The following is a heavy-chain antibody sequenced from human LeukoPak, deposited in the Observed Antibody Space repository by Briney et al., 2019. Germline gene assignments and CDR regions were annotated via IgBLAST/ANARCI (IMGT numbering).Heavy chain of an antibody. CDR3: AREYCSSTSCQWAFDI. V-gene: IGHV4-61*01. CDR2: IYYSGST. D-gene: IGHD2-2*01. CDR1: GGSISSSSYY. J-gene: IGHJ3*02. Sequence: SETLSLTCTVSGGSISSSSYYWGWIRQPPGKGLEWIGYIYYSGSTNYNPSLKSRVTISVDTSKNQFSLKLSSVTAADTAVYYCAREYCSSTSCQWAFDIWGQGTMVTVSS.